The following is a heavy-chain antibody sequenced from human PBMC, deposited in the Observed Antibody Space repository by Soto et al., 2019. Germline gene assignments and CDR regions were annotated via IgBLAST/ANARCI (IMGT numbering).Heavy chain of an antibody. J-gene: IGHJ4*02. Sequence: PSETLSLTCTVSGGSMNAHFWSWIRQSAGKGLEWIGYVYYSGGTNYNPSLKSRVTISVDTSKKQCSLKLRSVTAADTAVYYCATSPPAMVAPNIWGQGTLVTVSS. D-gene: IGHD5-18*01. CDR1: GGSMNAHF. V-gene: IGHV4-59*11. CDR2: VYYSGGT. CDR3: ATSPPAMVAPNI.